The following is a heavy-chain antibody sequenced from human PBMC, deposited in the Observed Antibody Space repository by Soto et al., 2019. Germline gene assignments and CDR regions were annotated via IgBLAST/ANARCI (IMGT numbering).Heavy chain of an antibody. CDR1: GGSISSGGYY. CDR3: AREGRTTRYYYYGMDV. J-gene: IGHJ6*02. CDR2: IYYSGST. V-gene: IGHV4-31*03. D-gene: IGHD1-1*01. Sequence: QVQLQESGPGLVKPSQTLSLTCTVSGGSISSGGYYWSWIRQHPGKGLEWIGYIYYSGSTYYNPSLKSRVTISVDTSKSQFALKLSSVTAADTAVYYCAREGRTTRYYYYGMDVWGQGTTVTVSS.